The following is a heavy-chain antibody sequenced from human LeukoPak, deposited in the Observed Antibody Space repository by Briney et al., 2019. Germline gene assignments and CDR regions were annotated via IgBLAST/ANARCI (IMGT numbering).Heavy chain of an antibody. CDR2: INHSGST. J-gene: IGHJ5*02. V-gene: IGHV4-34*01. CDR1: GGSFSGYY. CDR3: ARGAYYYDSSGYGWFDP. D-gene: IGHD3-22*01. Sequence: NPSETLSLTCAVYGGSFSGYYWSWIRQPPGKGLEWIGEINHSGSTNYNPSLKSRVTISVDTSKNQFSLKLSSVTAADTAVYYCARGAYYYDSSGYGWFDPWGQGTLVTVSS.